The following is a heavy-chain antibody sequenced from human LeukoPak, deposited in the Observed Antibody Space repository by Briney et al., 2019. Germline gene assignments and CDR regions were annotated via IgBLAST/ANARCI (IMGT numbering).Heavy chain of an antibody. D-gene: IGHD2-15*01. CDR1: GFTFSTYW. CDR3: TRDTGCSGGTCYSFYDS. V-gene: IGHV3-7*01. CDR2: TKEDGSEK. J-gene: IGHJ4*02. Sequence: PGGSLRLSCAASGFTFSTYWMTWVRQAPGEGLEWVANTKEDGSEKYYVDSVKGRFTISRDNAKNSLYLQMNTLRAEDTAVYYCTRDTGCSGGTCYSFYDSWGQGTLVTVSS.